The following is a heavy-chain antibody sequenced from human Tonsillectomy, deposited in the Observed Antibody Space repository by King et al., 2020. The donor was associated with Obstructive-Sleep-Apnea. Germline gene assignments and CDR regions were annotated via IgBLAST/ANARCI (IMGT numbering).Heavy chain of an antibody. CDR3: ARDRRLTVYVLYGMDV. J-gene: IGHJ6*02. D-gene: IGHD2-8*01. Sequence: VQLVESGGGLVQPGGSLRLSCGASGFTFSNYWVNWVRQAPGKGLEWVANINQDGSETNFVDCVKGRFTIPRDNAKNSLYLQMNSLRVEDTAVYYCARDRRLTVYVLYGMDVWGQGTTVTVSS. CDR2: INQDGSET. V-gene: IGHV3-7*03. CDR1: GFTFSNYW.